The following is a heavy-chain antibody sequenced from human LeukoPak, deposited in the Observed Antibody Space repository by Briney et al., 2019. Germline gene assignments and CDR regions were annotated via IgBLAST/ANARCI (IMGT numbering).Heavy chain of an antibody. Sequence: GGSLRLSCATSGFTFSSYAMSWVRQSPGKGLEWVSGISGTGATTHYADSVKGRFTISRDNSENTLYLQMNSLRAEDTAVYYCAKDAYNYGQINFDYWGQGTLVTVSS. V-gene: IGHV3-23*01. D-gene: IGHD5-18*01. CDR1: GFTFSSYA. J-gene: IGHJ4*02. CDR2: ISGTGATT. CDR3: AKDAYNYGQINFDY.